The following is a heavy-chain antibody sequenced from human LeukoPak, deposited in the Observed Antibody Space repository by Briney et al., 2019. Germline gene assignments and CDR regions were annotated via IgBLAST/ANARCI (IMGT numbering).Heavy chain of an antibody. V-gene: IGHV1-69*05. CDR3: ARSPLSDFWSGYYDKYNWFGP. Sequence: SVKVSCKASGGTFSSYAISWVRQAPGQGLEWMGGIIPIFGTANYAQKFQGRVTITTDESTSTAYMELSSLRSEDTAVYYCARSPLSDFWSGYYDKYNWFGPWGQGTLVTVSS. D-gene: IGHD3-3*01. CDR1: GGTFSSYA. CDR2: IIPIFGTA. J-gene: IGHJ5*02.